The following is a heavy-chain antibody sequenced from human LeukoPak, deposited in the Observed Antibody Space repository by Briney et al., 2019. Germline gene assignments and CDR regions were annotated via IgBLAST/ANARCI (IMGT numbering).Heavy chain of an antibody. V-gene: IGHV3-7*01. CDR2: IKQDGSQK. J-gene: IGHJ4*02. Sequence: GGSLRXSCAASGFTFSSYWMSWVRQAPGKGLEWVANIKQDGSQKYYVDSVKGRFTISRDNANNLLYMQMNSLRAEDTAVYYCARESFAARWDWGQGTLVTVSS. CDR1: GFTFSSYW. CDR3: ARESFAARWD. D-gene: IGHD6-6*01.